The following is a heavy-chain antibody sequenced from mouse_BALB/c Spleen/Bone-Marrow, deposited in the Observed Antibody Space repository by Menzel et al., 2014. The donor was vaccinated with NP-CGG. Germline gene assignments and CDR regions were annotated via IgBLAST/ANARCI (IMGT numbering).Heavy chain of an antibody. CDR3: ARGAYYGNYFDY. V-gene: IGHV1-54*01. Sequence: QVHVKQSGAELVRPGTSVKVSCKASGYAFTNYLIEWVKQRPGQGLEWIGVINPGSGGTNYNEKFKGKATLTADKSSSAAYMQLSSLTSDDSAVYFCARGAYYGNYFDYWGQGTTLTVSP. J-gene: IGHJ2*01. D-gene: IGHD2-10*01. CDR1: GYAFTNYL. CDR2: INPGSGGT.